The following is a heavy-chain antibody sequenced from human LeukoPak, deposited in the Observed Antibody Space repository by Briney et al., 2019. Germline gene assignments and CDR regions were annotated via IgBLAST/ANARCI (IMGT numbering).Heavy chain of an antibody. V-gene: IGHV1-2*02. CDR1: GYTFTGYY. CDR3: ARKKGSSWTDVDY. Sequence: ASVKVSCKASGYTFTGYYMHWVRQAPGQGLEWMGWINPNSGGTNYAQKFQGRVTMTRDTSISTAYMELSRLRSDDTAVYYCARKKGSSWTDVDYWGQGTLVTVSS. J-gene: IGHJ4*02. CDR2: INPNSGGT. D-gene: IGHD6-13*01.